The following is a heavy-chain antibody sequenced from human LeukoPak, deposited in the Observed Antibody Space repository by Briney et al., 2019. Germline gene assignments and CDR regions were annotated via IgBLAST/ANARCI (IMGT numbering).Heavy chain of an antibody. CDR3: ASLGVVPGAIPDAFDI. CDR1: GYSISGGYY. D-gene: IGHD2-2*02. CDR2: IYHGGST. Sequence: PSETLSLTXAVSGYSISGGYYWGWIRQPPGKGLEWIGSIYHGGSTFYNPSLKSRVTISADTSKNQFSLKLSSVTAADTAVYYCASLGVVPGAIPDAFDIWGQGTMVIVSS. J-gene: IGHJ3*02. V-gene: IGHV4-38-2*01.